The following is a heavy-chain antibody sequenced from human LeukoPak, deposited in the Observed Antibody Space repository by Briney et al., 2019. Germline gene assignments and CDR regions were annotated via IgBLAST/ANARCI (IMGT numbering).Heavy chain of an antibody. J-gene: IGHJ4*02. Sequence: GASVKVSCKASGYTFTGYGISWVRQAPGQGLEWLGWISAYAGNTNYAQNLQDKVTMTTDTSTSTAYMELRSLRSEDTAVYYCARGLLRFLEWLHDFDYWGQGTLVTVSS. CDR1: GYTFTGYG. D-gene: IGHD3-3*01. CDR3: ARGLLRFLEWLHDFDY. CDR2: ISAYAGNT. V-gene: IGHV1-18*01.